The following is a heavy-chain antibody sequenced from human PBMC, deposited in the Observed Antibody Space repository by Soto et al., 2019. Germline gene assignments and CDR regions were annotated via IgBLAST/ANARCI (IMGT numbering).Heavy chain of an antibody. Sequence: ELQLVESGGGLVQPGGSLRLSCVASGFSFSTYWMHWVHQAPGKGLVWVSRINTAGTTTPYADSVTGRFTISRDNAKNTLYLQMNSLRAEDTAVYYCARGGGDYGDYLDYWGQGALVTVSS. V-gene: IGHV3-74*01. CDR3: ARGGGDYGDYLDY. CDR1: GFSFSTYW. D-gene: IGHD4-17*01. J-gene: IGHJ4*02. CDR2: INTAGTTT.